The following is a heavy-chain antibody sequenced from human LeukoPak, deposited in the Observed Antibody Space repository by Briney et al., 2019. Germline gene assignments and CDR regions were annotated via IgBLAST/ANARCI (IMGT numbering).Heavy chain of an antibody. CDR2: IYYSGST. CDR1: GGSISSGDYY. V-gene: IGHV4-30-4*01. Sequence: PSETLSLTCTVSGGSISSGDYYWSWIRQPPGKGLEWIGYIYYSGSTYYNPSLKSRVTISVDTSKNQFSLKLSSVTAADTAVYYCARDSWAEYCSSTSCSEDNWFDPWGQGTLVTVFS. CDR3: ARDSWAEYCSSTSCSEDNWFDP. J-gene: IGHJ5*02. D-gene: IGHD2-2*01.